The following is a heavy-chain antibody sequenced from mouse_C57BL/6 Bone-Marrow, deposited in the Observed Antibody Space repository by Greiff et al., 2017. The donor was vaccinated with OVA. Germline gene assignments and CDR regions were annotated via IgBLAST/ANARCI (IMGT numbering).Heavy chain of an antibody. J-gene: IGHJ1*03. CDR2: IHPNSGST. CDR3: AQREDYSDWYFDV. Sequence: VQLQQPGAELVKPGASVKLSCKASGYTFTSYWMHWVKQRPGQGLEWIGMIHPNSGSTNYNEKFKSKATLTVDKSSSTAYMQLSSLTSEDSAVYYCAQREDYSDWYFDVWGTGTTVTVSS. CDR1: GYTFTSYW. V-gene: IGHV1-64*01. D-gene: IGHD2-12*01.